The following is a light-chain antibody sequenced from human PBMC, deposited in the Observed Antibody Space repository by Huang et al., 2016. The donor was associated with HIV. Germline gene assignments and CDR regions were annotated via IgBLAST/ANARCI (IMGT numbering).Light chain of an antibody. J-gene: IGKJ3*01. CDR2: AAS. CDR3: QQTYSTLT. Sequence: DIQMTQSPSSLSASVGDRVTITYRASQSISTYLNWYQQKPGKAPKLLSYAASTLQSGVTSRFSGSGSGTDFTLTISSLQPEDVATYYCQQTYSTLTFGPGTKVDIK. CDR1: QSISTY. V-gene: IGKV1-39*01.